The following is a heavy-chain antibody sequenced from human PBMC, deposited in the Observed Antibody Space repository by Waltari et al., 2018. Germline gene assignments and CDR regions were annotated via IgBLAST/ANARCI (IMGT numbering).Heavy chain of an antibody. CDR1: GFTFSSYA. V-gene: IGHV3-23*01. CDR2: ISGSGGST. J-gene: IGHJ6*02. CDR3: AKDPFYLGLEPYVDV. D-gene: IGHD6-19*01. Sequence: EVQLLESGGGLVPPGGSLRLSCAASGFTFSSYALTWFRQAPGKGLEWVSAISGSGGSTYYADSVKGRFTISRDNSKNTLYLQMNSLRAEDTAVYYCAKDPFYLGLEPYVDVWGQGTTVTVSS.